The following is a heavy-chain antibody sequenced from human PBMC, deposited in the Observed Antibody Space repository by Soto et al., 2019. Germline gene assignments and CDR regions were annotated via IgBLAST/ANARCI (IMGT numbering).Heavy chain of an antibody. D-gene: IGHD3-22*01. Sequence: PGQSLKISCKGSGYSFTSYWISWVRQMPGKGLEWMGRIDPSDSYTNYSPSFQGHVTISADKSISTAYLQWSSLKASDTAMYYCARRDSSGYYSLYYYYGMDVWGQGTKVTVSS. CDR3: ARRDSSGYYSLYYYYGMDV. CDR1: GYSFTSYW. V-gene: IGHV5-10-1*01. CDR2: IDPSDSYT. J-gene: IGHJ6*02.